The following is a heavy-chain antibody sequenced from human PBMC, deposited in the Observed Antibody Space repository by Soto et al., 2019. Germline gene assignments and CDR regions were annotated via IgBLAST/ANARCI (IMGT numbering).Heavy chain of an antibody. CDR3: ARDSGEWELLYDAFDI. V-gene: IGHV3-48*02. Sequence: EVQLVESGGGLVQPGGSLRLSCAASGFIFSNNNMNWVRQAPGKGLEWVSYITSNSKTIYYADSVKGRFTISRDNAKNSLYLQMNSLRDEDTAMYYCARDSGEWELLYDAFDIWGQGTLVTVSS. CDR2: ITSNSKTI. CDR1: GFIFSNNN. J-gene: IGHJ3*02. D-gene: IGHD1-26*01.